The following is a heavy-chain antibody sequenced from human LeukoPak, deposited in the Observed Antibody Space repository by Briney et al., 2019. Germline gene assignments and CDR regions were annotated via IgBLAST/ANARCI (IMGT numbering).Heavy chain of an antibody. D-gene: IGHD3-22*01. Sequence: GGSLRLSCAASGFTFSSYSMNWVRQAPGKGLEWGSYISGSSSTIYYADSVKGRFTISRDNGKNTLYLQMNSLRAEDTVVYYCARGSTYYDSSGQVPFDYWGQGTLVTVSS. J-gene: IGHJ4*02. CDR1: GFTFSSYS. CDR2: ISGSSSTI. V-gene: IGHV3-48*01. CDR3: ARGSTYYDSSGQVPFDY.